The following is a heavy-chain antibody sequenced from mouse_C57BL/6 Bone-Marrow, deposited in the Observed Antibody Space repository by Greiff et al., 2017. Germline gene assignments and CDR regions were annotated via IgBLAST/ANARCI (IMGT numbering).Heavy chain of an antibody. CDR3: ARRYYGSSYYYYAMDD. Sequence: VQLQQSGAELVKPGASVKMSCKASGYTFTTYPIEWMKQNHGKRLEWIGNFHPYNDDTKYNEKFKGKATLTVDKSSSTVYLELSRLTSDDSAVYYCARRYYGSSYYYYAMDDWGQGTSVTVAS. CDR2: FHPYNDDT. J-gene: IGHJ4*01. CDR1: GYTFTTYP. V-gene: IGHV1-47*01. D-gene: IGHD1-1*01.